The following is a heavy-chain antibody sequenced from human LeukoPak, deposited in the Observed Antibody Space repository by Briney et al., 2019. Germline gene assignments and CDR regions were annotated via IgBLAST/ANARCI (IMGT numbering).Heavy chain of an antibody. CDR3: AKAMAGSTYYFDS. V-gene: IGHV3-23*01. D-gene: IGHD6-19*01. Sequence: GGSLRLSCTASGFTFSSYAMSWVRQAPGKGLEWVSAISASGGSTYYADSVKGRFTISRDTSKNTLYLQMSSLRGEDTAVYYCAKAMAGSTYYFDSWGQGTLVTVSS. J-gene: IGHJ4*02. CDR1: GFTFSSYA. CDR2: ISASGGST.